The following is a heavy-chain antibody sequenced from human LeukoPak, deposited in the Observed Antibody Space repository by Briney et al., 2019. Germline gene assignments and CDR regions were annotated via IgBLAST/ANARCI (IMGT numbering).Heavy chain of an antibody. D-gene: IGHD1-26*01. CDR2: ILPIFGTA. CDR3: ASRPYSYSSKDYYFYYMDV. CDR1: GGTFKNYA. J-gene: IGHJ6*03. Sequence: ASVKVSCKASGGTFKNYAISWVRQAPGQGLEWMGGILPIFGTANYAQKFQGRVTITADKSTSTAYMELSSLRSEDTAVYYCASRPYSYSSKDYYFYYMDVWGKGTTVTISS. V-gene: IGHV1-69*06.